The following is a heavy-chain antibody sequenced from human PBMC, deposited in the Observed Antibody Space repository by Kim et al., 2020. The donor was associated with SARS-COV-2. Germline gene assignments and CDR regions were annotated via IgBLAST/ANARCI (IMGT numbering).Heavy chain of an antibody. Sequence: ASVKVSCKASGYTFTSYAMHWVRQAPGQRLEWMGWINAGNGNTKYSQKFQGRVTITRDTSASTAYMELSSRRSEDTAVYYCASYCSGGSCLVGPNVVDYYYGMDVWGQGTTVTVSS. CDR1: GYTFTSYA. CDR3: ASYCSGGSCLVGPNVVDYYYGMDV. J-gene: IGHJ6*02. CDR2: INAGNGNT. D-gene: IGHD2-15*01. V-gene: IGHV1-3*01.